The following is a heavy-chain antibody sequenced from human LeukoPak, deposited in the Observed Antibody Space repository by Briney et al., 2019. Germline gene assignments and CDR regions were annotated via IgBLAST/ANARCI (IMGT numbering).Heavy chain of an antibody. CDR3: AKRPSDYGDYVSYFDY. Sequence: GGSLRLSCAASGFSFISYGMHWVRQAPGKGLEWVGVISDDGRSKDYADSVKGRFTISRDNSKDTLYLQMNSLRAEDTAVYYCAKRPSDYGDYVSYFDYWGQGTLVSVSS. CDR1: GFSFISYG. V-gene: IGHV3-30*18. CDR2: ISDDGRSK. J-gene: IGHJ4*02. D-gene: IGHD4-17*01.